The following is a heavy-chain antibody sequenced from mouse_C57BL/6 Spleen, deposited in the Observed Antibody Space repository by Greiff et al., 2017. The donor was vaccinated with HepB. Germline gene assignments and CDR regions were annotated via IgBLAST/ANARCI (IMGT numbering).Heavy chain of an antibody. CDR1: GYTFTSYW. Sequence: QVQLKQPGAELVKPGASVKMSCKASGYTFTSYWITWVKQRPGQGLEWIGDIYPGSGSTNYNEKFKSKATLTVDTSSSTAYMQLSSLTSEDSAVYYCARVYDGYWYFDVWGTGTTVTVSS. J-gene: IGHJ1*03. V-gene: IGHV1-55*01. CDR3: ARVYDGYWYFDV. CDR2: IYPGSGST. D-gene: IGHD2-3*01.